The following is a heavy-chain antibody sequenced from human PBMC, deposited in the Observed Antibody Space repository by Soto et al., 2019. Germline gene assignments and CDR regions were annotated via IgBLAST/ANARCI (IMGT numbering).Heavy chain of an antibody. CDR3: AYSSGWYRHDV. J-gene: IGHJ3*01. Sequence: QVQLQESGPGLVKPSGTLSLTCDVSGDSISSPKWWTWLRQPPGKGLEWIGDLLHSGTTNYNPSLKSRVILSVDKSQNHSSLSLTSVTAADTAIYYCAYSSGWYRHDVWGQGTSVTVSS. D-gene: IGHD6-19*01. CDR2: LLHSGTT. V-gene: IGHV4-4*02. CDR1: GDSISSPKW.